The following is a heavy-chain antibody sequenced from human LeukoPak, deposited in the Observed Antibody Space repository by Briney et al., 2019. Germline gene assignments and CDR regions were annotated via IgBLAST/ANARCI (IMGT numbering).Heavy chain of an antibody. V-gene: IGHV1-58*02. J-gene: IGHJ4*02. CDR3: AAAVLAGYSGSLGY. CDR1: GFTFTSSA. D-gene: IGHD5-12*01. CDR2: IVVGSGNT. Sequence: SVKVSCKASGFTFTSSAMQWVRQARGQRLEWIGWIVVGSGNTNYAQKFQERVTITRDMSTSTAYMELSSLRSEDTAVYYCAAAVLAGYSGSLGYWGQGTLVTVSS.